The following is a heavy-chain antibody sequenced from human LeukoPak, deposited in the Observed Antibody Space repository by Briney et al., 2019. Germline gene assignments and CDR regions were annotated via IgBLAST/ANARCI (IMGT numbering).Heavy chain of an antibody. CDR3: ARANSISARPDY. J-gene: IGHJ4*02. Sequence: GRSLRLSCAASVLTFSSYAMHWVRRAPGRGLGWVAVISYDTSNKYYADSVKGRFTISRDNSKNTLYLQMNSLRAEDTAVYYCARANSISARPDYWGQGTLVTVSS. D-gene: IGHD6-6*01. V-gene: IGHV3-30*01. CDR2: ISYDTSNK. CDR1: VLTFSSYA.